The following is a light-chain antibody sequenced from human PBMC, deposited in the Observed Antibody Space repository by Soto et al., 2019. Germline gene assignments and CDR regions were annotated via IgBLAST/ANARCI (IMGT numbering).Light chain of an antibody. CDR1: QSINIY. CDR2: AAS. Sequence: DTETTQSPSSLSASVGDRVAFTCRASQSINIYLNWYQQRPGRAPKLLIYAASNLQSGVPSRFSGDGVGTHFTLTISGLQPDDFATYHCQQSHTTPYTFGQGTRLEIK. J-gene: IGKJ5*01. CDR3: QQSHTTPYT. V-gene: IGKV1-39*01.